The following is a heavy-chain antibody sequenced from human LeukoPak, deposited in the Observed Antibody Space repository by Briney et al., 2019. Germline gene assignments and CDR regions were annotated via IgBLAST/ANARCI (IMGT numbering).Heavy chain of an antibody. Sequence: PGRSLRLSCAASGFTFSSYGMHWVRQAPGKGLEWVAVISYDGSNKYYADSVKGRFTISRDNSKNTLYLQMNSLRAEDTAVYYCAREIYSSGADAFDIWGQGTMVTVSS. D-gene: IGHD6-19*01. CDR2: ISYDGSNK. V-gene: IGHV3-30*03. CDR3: AREIYSSGADAFDI. J-gene: IGHJ3*02. CDR1: GFTFSSYG.